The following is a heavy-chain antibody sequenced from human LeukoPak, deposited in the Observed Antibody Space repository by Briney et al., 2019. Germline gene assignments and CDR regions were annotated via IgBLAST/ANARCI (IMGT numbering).Heavy chain of an antibody. V-gene: IGHV1-46*01. Sequence: ASVKVSCKAFGYTFTSYYLHWVRQAPGQGLEYMGVINPSGGSTSYAQKFQGRVSMTRDTSTSTVYMELSSLRSEDTAVYYCARDTGYSSSRDAFDIWGQGTMVTVSS. CDR3: ARDTGYSSSRDAFDI. CDR2: INPSGGST. CDR1: GYTFTSYY. D-gene: IGHD6-13*01. J-gene: IGHJ3*02.